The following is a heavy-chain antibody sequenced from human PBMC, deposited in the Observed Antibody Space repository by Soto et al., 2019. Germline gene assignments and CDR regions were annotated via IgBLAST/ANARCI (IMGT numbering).Heavy chain of an antibody. CDR2: ISAYNGNT. D-gene: IGHD6-19*01. Sequence: ASVKVSCKASGYTFTASGISWVRQAPGQGLEWMGWISAYNGNTNYAQKLQGRVTMTTDTSTSTAYMELRSLRSDDTAVYYCARVGSSGWYDYFDYWGQGTLVTVSS. CDR3: ARVGSSGWYDYFDY. J-gene: IGHJ4*02. CDR1: GYTFTASG. V-gene: IGHV1-18*01.